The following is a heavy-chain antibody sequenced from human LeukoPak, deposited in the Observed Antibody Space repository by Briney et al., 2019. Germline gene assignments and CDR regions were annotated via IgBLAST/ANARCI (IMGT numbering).Heavy chain of an antibody. CDR1: GGSISSYY. Sequence: KSSETLSLTCTVSGGSISSYYWSWIRQPPGKGLEWIGYIYYSGSTYYNPSLKSRVTISVDTSKNQFSLKLSSVTAADTAVYYCARDPCGGDCYSAFDYWGQATLVTVSS. V-gene: IGHV4-59*12. J-gene: IGHJ4*02. CDR2: IYYSGST. D-gene: IGHD2-21*02. CDR3: ARDPCGGDCYSAFDY.